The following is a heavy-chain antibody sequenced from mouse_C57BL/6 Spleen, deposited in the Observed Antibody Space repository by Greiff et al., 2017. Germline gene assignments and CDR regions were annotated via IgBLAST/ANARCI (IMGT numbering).Heavy chain of an antibody. D-gene: IGHD1-3*01. CDR1: GYAFTNYL. V-gene: IGHV1-54*01. J-gene: IGHJ2*01. Sequence: VQLQQSGAELVRPGTSVKVSCKASGYAFTNYLIEWVKQRPGQGLEWIGVINPGSGGTNYNEKFKGKATLTADKSSSTAYMQLSSLTSEDSAVYFCARGDLTSYYFDYWGQGTTLTVSS. CDR3: ARGDLTSYYFDY. CDR2: INPGSGGT.